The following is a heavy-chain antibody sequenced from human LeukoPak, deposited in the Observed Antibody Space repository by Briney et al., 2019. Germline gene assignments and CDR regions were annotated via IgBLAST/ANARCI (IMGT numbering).Heavy chain of an antibody. J-gene: IGHJ4*02. Sequence: PGGSLRLSCAASGFTFSSYSMNWVRQAPGKGLEWVSSISSSSSYIYYADSVKGRFTISRDNAKNSLYLQMNSLRAEDTAVYYCAKDGSDSSSRYFDYWGQGTLVTVSS. D-gene: IGHD6-6*01. V-gene: IGHV3-21*01. CDR2: ISSSSSYI. CDR3: AKDGSDSSSRYFDY. CDR1: GFTFSSYS.